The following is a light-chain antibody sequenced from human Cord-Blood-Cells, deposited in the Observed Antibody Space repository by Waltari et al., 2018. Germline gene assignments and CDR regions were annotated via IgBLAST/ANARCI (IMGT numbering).Light chain of an antibody. CDR1: SSDGGGYNY. CDR3: SSYTSSSTFYV. CDR2: DVS. J-gene: IGLJ1*01. Sequence: QSALTQPASVSGSPGQSITISCTGTSSDGGGYNYVSWYQQHPGTPPKLMIYDVSNRPSGVSNRFSGSKSGNTASLTISGLQAEDEADYYCSSYTSSSTFYVFGTGTKVTVL. V-gene: IGLV2-14*03.